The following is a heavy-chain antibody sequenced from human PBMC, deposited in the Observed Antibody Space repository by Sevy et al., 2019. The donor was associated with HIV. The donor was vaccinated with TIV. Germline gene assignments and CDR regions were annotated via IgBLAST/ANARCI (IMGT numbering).Heavy chain of an antibody. J-gene: IGHJ4*02. Sequence: ETLSLTCTVSGGSITSLYWNWIRQPPGKGLEWIANIYYNGHINYNPSLKSRVTLSLDTSKNQFSLRLSSVTAADTAMYYCAGENAWGRGYSWGQGTLVTVSP. D-gene: IGHD1-26*01. CDR3: AGENAWGRGYS. CDR1: GGSITSLY. CDR2: IYYNGHI. V-gene: IGHV4-59*08.